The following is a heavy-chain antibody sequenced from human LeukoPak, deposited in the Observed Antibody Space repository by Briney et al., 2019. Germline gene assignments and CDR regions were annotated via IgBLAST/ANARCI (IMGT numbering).Heavy chain of an antibody. J-gene: IGHJ4*02. CDR3: ERDLGGNSFFDY. D-gene: IGHD4-23*01. Sequence: KSGGSLRLSCAASGFTFSSYSMNWVRQAPGKGLEWVSSISSSSSYIYYADSVKGRFTISRDNAKNSLYLQMNSLRAEDTAVYYCERDLGGNSFFDYWGQGTLVTVSS. CDR1: GFTFSSYS. CDR2: ISSSSSYI. V-gene: IGHV3-21*01.